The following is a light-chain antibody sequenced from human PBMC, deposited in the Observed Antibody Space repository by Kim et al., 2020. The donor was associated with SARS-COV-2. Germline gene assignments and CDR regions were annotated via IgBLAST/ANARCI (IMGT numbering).Light chain of an antibody. V-gene: IGKV3-15*01. J-gene: IGKJ4*01. CDR2: SAS. CDR1: QSVGTN. CDR3: QQYNNWPPLT. Sequence: EIVMTQSPATLSVSPGERATLSCRASQSVGTNLAWYQQKPGQAPRLLIHSASTRDTGIPARFSGSGSGTEFTLTISSLQSEDFAVYYCQQYNNWPPLTFGGGTKVDIK.